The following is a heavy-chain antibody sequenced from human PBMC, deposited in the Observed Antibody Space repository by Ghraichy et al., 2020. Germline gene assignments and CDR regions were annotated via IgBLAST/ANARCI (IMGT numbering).Heavy chain of an antibody. D-gene: IGHD6-19*01. Sequence: SETLSLTCAVYGGSFNDYYWSWIRQTPGKGLEWIGEINHGGSTNYNPSLQSRVTMSVDTSKNQFSLKLTSVTAADTAFYYCARGGLSGWYYFDYWGQGTLVTVSS. CDR2: INHGGST. J-gene: IGHJ4*02. V-gene: IGHV4-34*01. CDR3: ARGGLSGWYYFDY. CDR1: GGSFNDYY.